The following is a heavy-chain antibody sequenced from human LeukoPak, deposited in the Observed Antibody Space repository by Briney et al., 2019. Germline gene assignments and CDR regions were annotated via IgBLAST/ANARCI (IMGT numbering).Heavy chain of an antibody. D-gene: IGHD3-3*01. CDR1: GFTFSSYA. J-gene: IGHJ6*02. V-gene: IGHV3-23*01. Sequence: GGSLRLSCAASGFTFSSYAMSWVRQAPGKGLEWVSAISGSGGSTYYADSVKGRFTISRDNSKNTLYLQMNSLRAEDTAVYYCAKGLEYYDFWSGYYTSIYYYGMDVLGQGTTVTVSS. CDR3: AKGLEYYDFWSGYYTSIYYYGMDV. CDR2: ISGSGGST.